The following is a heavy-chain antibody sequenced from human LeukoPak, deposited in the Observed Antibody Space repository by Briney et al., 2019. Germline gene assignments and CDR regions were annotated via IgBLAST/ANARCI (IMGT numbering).Heavy chain of an antibody. J-gene: IGHJ4*02. CDR3: ARGWASEAFDY. Sequence: GGSLRLSCTDSGLTFSSNVMTWARQAPAGKGLEWVSVITESGSNTYYADSVKGRFTISRDNAKNSPYLQMDSLRAEDTAVYYCARGWASEAFDYWGQGTLVTVSS. CDR2: ITESGSNT. CDR1: GLTFSSNV. V-gene: IGHV3-21*01. D-gene: IGHD3-16*01.